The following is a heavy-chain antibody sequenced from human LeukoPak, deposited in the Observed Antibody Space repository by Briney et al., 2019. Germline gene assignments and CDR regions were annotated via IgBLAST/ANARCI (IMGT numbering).Heavy chain of an antibody. V-gene: IGHV3-48*03. CDR2: ISNSGSPI. D-gene: IGHD6-19*01. Sequence: GGSLRLSCAASGFTLSSCEMNWVRQAPGKGLEWISYISNSGSPIYSADSVKGRFSISRDNARNSLFLQMNSLRAEDTAVYYCATKVPGTSHFSHWGQGTLVTVSS. J-gene: IGHJ4*02. CDR3: ATKVPGTSHFSH. CDR1: GFTLSSCE.